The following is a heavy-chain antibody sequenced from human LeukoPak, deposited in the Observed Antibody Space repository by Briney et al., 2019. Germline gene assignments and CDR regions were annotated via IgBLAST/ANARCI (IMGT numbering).Heavy chain of an antibody. CDR2: IYYSGST. D-gene: IGHD6-19*01. J-gene: IGHJ2*01. V-gene: IGHV4-39*01. CDR3: ARHNPSIAVAGTGWYFDL. Sequence: PSETLSLTCTVSGGSISSSSYYWGWIRQPPGKGLEWIGSIYYSGSTYYNPSLKSQVTISVDTSKNQFSLKLSSVTAADTAVYYCARHNPSIAVAGTGWYFDLWGRGTLVTVSS. CDR1: GGSISSSSYY.